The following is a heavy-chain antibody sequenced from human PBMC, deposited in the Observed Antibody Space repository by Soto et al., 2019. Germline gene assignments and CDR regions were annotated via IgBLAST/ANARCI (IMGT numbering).Heavy chain of an antibody. CDR1: GGSISSGDYY. D-gene: IGHD3-16*01. J-gene: IGHJ4*02. Sequence: QVQLQESGPGLVKPSQTLSLTCTVSGGSISSGDYYWSWIRQPPGKGLEWIGYIYYSGSTYYNPSLKSRVTISVDPSKNQFSLKLSSVTAADTAVYYCARSKSRGGGVFDYWGQGTLVTVSS. V-gene: IGHV4-30-4*01. CDR3: ARSKSRGGGVFDY. CDR2: IYYSGST.